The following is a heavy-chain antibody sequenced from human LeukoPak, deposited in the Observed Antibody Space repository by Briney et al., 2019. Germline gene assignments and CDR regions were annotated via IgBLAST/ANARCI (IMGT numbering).Heavy chain of an antibody. V-gene: IGHV4-4*02. Sequence: ASETLSLTCTVSGASISSGTWWNWVRQPPGKGLEWIGEIYHDETANHSPSLKSRVTISVDKSNNHFSLKLSAVTAADTAVYYRARADTSGSSSSDAFDVWGQGTMVTVSS. CDR3: ARADTSGSSSSDAFDV. J-gene: IGHJ3*01. CDR2: IYHDETA. CDR1: GASISSGTW. D-gene: IGHD3-10*01.